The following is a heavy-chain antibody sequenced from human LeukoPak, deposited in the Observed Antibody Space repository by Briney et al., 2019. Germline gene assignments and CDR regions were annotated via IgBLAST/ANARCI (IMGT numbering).Heavy chain of an antibody. Sequence: ASVKVSCKASGYTFTSYGISWVRQAPGQGLEWMGWISAYNGNTNYAQKLQGRVTMTTDTSTSTAYMELRSLRSDDTAVYCCARDGYYYDSTGYYFCFDYWGQGTLVTVSS. D-gene: IGHD3-22*01. CDR2: ISAYNGNT. J-gene: IGHJ4*02. CDR1: GYTFTSYG. CDR3: ARDGYYYDSTGYYFCFDY. V-gene: IGHV1-18*01.